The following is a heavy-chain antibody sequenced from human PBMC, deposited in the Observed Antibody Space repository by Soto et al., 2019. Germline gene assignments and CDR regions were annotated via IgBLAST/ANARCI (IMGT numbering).Heavy chain of an antibody. Sequence: EVQLLESGGGLVQPGGSLRLSCAASGFTFSLYAMSWVRQAPGKGPEWVSVISGSGGSTYYADSVKGRFTVSRDNSKNTLYLQMNSLGVEDTAVYYCAKSVGGTNYYYGMDVWGRGTTVTVSS. CDR3: AKSVGGTNYYYGMDV. J-gene: IGHJ6*02. V-gene: IGHV3-23*01. D-gene: IGHD2-15*01. CDR1: GFTFSLYA. CDR2: ISGSGGST.